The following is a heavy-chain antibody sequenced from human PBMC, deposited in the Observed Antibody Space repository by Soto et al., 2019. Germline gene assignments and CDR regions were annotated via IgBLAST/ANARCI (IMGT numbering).Heavy chain of an antibody. J-gene: IGHJ4*02. CDR3: ARDLTTVTTNYFDY. CDR2: ISVNNDNT. D-gene: IGHD4-17*01. CDR1: GYRFTSYG. Sequence: QVQLVQSGAEVKKPGASVKVSCKASGYRFTSYGISWVRQAPGQGLEWMGWISVNNDNTNYAQKFQGRVTMTTDTSTGTADMELRSLRSDDTAVYYCARDLTTVTTNYFDYWGQGTLVTVSS. V-gene: IGHV1-18*01.